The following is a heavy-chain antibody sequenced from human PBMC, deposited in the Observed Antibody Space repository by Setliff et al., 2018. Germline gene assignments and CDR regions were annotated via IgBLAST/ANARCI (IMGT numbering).Heavy chain of an antibody. CDR2: IYYSGST. CDR3: ARLRGAFDY. V-gene: IGHV4-59*01. D-gene: IGHD3-16*01. Sequence: SEPLSLTCTVSGGSISSYYWSWIRQPPGKRLEWIGYIYYSGSTNYNPSLESRVTISVDTSKNQFSLRLNSATAADTAVYYCARLRGAFDYWGQGTLVTVSS. CDR1: GGSISSYY. J-gene: IGHJ4*02.